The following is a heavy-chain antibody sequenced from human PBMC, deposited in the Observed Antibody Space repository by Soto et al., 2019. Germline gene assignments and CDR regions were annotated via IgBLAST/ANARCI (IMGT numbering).Heavy chain of an antibody. D-gene: IGHD1-1*01. CDR2: MSHSGGT. CDR3: ARVERGTATTVVDAFDI. Sequence: QVQLQQWGAGLLKPSETLSLTCAVYGGFVTSGSYYWSWIRQPPGKGLEWIGEMSHSGGTHFNPSLKSRVTISVDTSKNQFTLKMGSVTAADTALYYCARVERGTATTVVDAFDIWGPGKMVTVSS. V-gene: IGHV4-34*01. CDR1: GGFVTSGSYY. J-gene: IGHJ3*02.